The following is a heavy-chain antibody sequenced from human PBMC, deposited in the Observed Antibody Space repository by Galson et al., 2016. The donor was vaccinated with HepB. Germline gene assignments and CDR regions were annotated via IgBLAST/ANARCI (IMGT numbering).Heavy chain of an antibody. J-gene: IGHJ3*02. Sequence: SLRLSCAASRFAFDDYAIHWVRQAPGKGLEWVSGITWNSDRIGYADSVKGRFTISRDNAKNSLYLRMNSLRAEDTALYYCARDIKPTYYGSGKTFYAFDIWGQGTMVTVSS. CDR2: ITWNSDRI. CDR1: RFAFDDYA. CDR3: ARDIKPTYYGSGKTFYAFDI. V-gene: IGHV3-9*01. D-gene: IGHD3-10*01.